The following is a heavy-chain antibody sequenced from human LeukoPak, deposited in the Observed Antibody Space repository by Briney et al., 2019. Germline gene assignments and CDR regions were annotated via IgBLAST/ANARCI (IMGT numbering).Heavy chain of an antibody. J-gene: IGHJ4*02. CDR3: ARDERTFSSSWSPFDY. CDR2: VYYSGST. D-gene: IGHD6-13*01. V-gene: IGHV4-39*07. Sequence: PSATLSLTCTVSGGSISSSDYYWGWIRQPPGQGLGWIGSVYYSGSTYYNPALKSRVTISKDTSQNQFSLKLNSVTAADTAVYYCARDERTFSSSWSPFDYWGQGTLVTVSS. CDR1: GGSISSSDYY.